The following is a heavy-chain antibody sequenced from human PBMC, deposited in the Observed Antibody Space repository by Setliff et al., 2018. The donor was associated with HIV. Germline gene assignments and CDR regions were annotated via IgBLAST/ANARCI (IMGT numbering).Heavy chain of an antibody. V-gene: IGHV4-31*01. CDR1: DGSISSSSYY. J-gene: IGHJ5*02. Sequence: KTSETLSLTCTVSDGSISSSSYYWNWFRQYPGKGLEWIGYIHYTGTTNQNPSLRSLITISLDTSKDQFSLKLTSVTAADTAVYYCARAPYVSGSFGWFDPWGQGTLVAVSS. CDR3: ARAPYVSGSFGWFDP. D-gene: IGHD3-10*01. CDR2: IHYTGTT.